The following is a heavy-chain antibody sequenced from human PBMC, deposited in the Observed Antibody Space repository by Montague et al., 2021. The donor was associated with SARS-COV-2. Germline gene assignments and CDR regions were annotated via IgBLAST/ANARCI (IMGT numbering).Heavy chain of an antibody. D-gene: IGHD2-2*01. CDR1: GGSFSGYY. V-gene: IGHV4-34*01. Sequence: SETLSLTCAVYGGSFSGYYWSWIRQPPGKGLEWIGEINHSGSTNYNPSLKSRVTISVDTSKNQFSLKLSSVTAADTAVYYCARARQDVVVPALGIGAYYYYYYMVVWGKGTTVTVSS. CDR2: INHSGST. CDR3: ARARQDVVVPALGIGAYYYYYYMVV. J-gene: IGHJ6*03.